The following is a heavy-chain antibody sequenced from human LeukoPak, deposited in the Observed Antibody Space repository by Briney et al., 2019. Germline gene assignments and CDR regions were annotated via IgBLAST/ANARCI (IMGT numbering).Heavy chain of an antibody. J-gene: IGHJ4*02. CDR1: GGSISSGDYY. Sequence: SETLSLTCTVSGGSISSGDYYWSWIRQPPGKGLEWIGYIYYSGSTYYNPSLKSRVTISVDTSKNQFSLKLSSVTAADTAVYYCARGQVDYDFWSGYPLGYFDYWGQGTLVTVSS. V-gene: IGHV4-30-4*01. CDR2: IYYSGST. D-gene: IGHD3-3*01. CDR3: ARGQVDYDFWSGYPLGYFDY.